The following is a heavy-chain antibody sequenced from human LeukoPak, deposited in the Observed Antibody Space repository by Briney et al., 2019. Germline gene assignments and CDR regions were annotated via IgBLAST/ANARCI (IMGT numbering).Heavy chain of an antibody. CDR3: ARGGDIVVVPAANGDAFDI. CDR2: IYSGGST. J-gene: IGHJ3*02. D-gene: IGHD2-2*01. Sequence: GGSLRLSCAASGFTVSSNYMSWVRQAPGKGLEWVSVIYSGGSTYYADSVKGRFTISRDNSKNTLYLQMNSLRAEDTAVYYCARGGDIVVVPAANGDAFDIWGQGTVVTVSS. V-gene: IGHV3-53*01. CDR1: GFTVSSNY.